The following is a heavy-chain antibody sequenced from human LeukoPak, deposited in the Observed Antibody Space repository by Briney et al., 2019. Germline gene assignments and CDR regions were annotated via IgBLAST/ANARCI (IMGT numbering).Heavy chain of an antibody. Sequence: GGSLRLSCAASRFTFSDYYMTWVRQAPGRGLEWVANIKEDGSEKNYVDSVKGRFTISRDNAKNSLYLQMNSLRAEDTAVYYCARDRGSSSYSDYYYYMDVWGKGTTVTISS. D-gene: IGHD6-13*01. J-gene: IGHJ6*03. V-gene: IGHV3-7*01. CDR3: ARDRGSSSYSDYYYYMDV. CDR2: IKEDGSEK. CDR1: RFTFSDYY.